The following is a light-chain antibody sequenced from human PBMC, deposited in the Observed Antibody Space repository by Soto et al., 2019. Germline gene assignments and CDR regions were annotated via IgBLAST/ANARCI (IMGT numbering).Light chain of an antibody. CDR3: QSYDNSLSGVV. J-gene: IGLJ2*01. CDR1: SSNIGAGFD. Sequence: QAVVTQPPSVSGAPGQRIIISCTGSSSNIGAGFDVHWYQHLPGTAPKLLVYDNDNRPSGLPARFSDSRSGTSASLAITSLQADDEADYYWQSYDNSLSGVVFGGGTNVTVL. CDR2: DND. V-gene: IGLV1-40*01.